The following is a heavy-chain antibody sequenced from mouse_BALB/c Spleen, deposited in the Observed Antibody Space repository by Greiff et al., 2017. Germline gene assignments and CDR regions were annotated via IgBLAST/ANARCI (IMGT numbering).Heavy chain of an antibody. CDR3: ARKESNYYGSSYAYAMDY. CDR1: GFSLTSYG. J-gene: IGHJ4*01. V-gene: IGHV2-2*02. Sequence: VKLMESGPGLVQPSQSLSITCTVSGFSLTSYGVHWVRQSPGKGLEWLGVIWSGGSTDYNAAFISRLSISKDNSKSQVFFKMNSLQANDTAIYYCARKESNYYGSSYAYAMDYWGQGTSVTVSS. CDR2: IWSGGST. D-gene: IGHD1-1*01.